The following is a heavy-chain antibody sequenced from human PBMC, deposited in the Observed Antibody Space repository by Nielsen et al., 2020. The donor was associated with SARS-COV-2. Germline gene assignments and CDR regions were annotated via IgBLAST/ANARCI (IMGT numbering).Heavy chain of an antibody. D-gene: IGHD2-2*01. CDR3: ARDFSRTSPISADYYFGMDV. V-gene: IGHV1-46*01. J-gene: IGHJ6*02. CDR2: INASGGST. Sequence: ASVKVSCKTSGYTFTRHYVHWVRQAPRQGLEWMGIINASGGSTSYAQKFQDRVTMTRDTSTSTVYMELSSLRSEDTAVYYCARDFSRTSPISADYYFGMDVWGQGTTVTVSS. CDR1: GYTFTRHY.